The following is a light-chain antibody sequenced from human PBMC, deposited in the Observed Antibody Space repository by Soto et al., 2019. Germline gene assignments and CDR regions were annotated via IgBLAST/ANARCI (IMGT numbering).Light chain of an antibody. V-gene: IGKV3-20*01. CDR2: GGS. Sequence: EIMLTQSPGTLSLSPGERATLSCRASQKIFNQYLAWYQQRPGQAPRLLIHGGSTRATGIPERFSGSGSGTDFILTISSLDLDDFAVYYCQQYGNAPRTFGQGTKVELK. CDR3: QQYGNAPRT. J-gene: IGKJ1*01. CDR1: QKIFNQY.